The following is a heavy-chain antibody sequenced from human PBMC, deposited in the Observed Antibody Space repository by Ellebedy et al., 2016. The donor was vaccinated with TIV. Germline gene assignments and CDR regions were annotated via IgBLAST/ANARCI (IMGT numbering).Heavy chain of an antibody. CDR2: ISGDGGST. D-gene: IGHD6-13*01. CDR1: GFTFDDYA. J-gene: IGHJ4*02. Sequence: PGGSLRLSCAASGFTFDDYAMHWVRQAPGKGLEWVSLISGDGGSTYYADSVKGRFTISRDNSKNSLYLQMNSLRAEDTAVYYCARAYSSSWYGDDYWGQGTLVTVSS. V-gene: IGHV3-43*02. CDR3: ARAYSSSWYGDDY.